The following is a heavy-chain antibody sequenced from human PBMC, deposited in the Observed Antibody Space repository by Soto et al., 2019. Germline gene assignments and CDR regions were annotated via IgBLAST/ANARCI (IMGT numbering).Heavy chain of an antibody. CDR1: GFTFSSYS. D-gene: IGHD3-10*01. CDR2: ISSSSSYI. Sequence: GGSLRLSCAASGFTFSSYSMNWVRQAPGKGLEWVSSISSSSSYIYYADSVKGRFTISRDNAKNSLYLQMNSLRAEDTAVYYCARIWGFGELLQGAYYYGMDVWGQGTTVTVSS. V-gene: IGHV3-21*01. CDR3: ARIWGFGELLQGAYYYGMDV. J-gene: IGHJ6*02.